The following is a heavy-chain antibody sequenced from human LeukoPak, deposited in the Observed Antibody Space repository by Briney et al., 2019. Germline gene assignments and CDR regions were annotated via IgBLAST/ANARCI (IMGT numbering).Heavy chain of an antibody. Sequence: GGSLRLSCAASGFTFSSYSMNWVRQAPGKGLEWVSAISGSGGSTYYADSVKGRFTISRDNSKNTLYLQMNSLRAEDTAVYYCAKDYYYDSSGYYNLYYYYYYMDFWGKGTTVTISS. V-gene: IGHV3-23*01. J-gene: IGHJ6*03. CDR2: ISGSGGST. CDR1: GFTFSSYS. CDR3: AKDYYYDSSGYYNLYYYYYYMDF. D-gene: IGHD3-22*01.